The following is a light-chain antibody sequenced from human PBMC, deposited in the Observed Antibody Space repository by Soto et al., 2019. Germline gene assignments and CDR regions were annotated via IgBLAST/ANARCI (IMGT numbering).Light chain of an antibody. J-gene: IGKJ5*01. CDR3: QQYDGSPMT. CDR2: GTS. CDR1: QTLSRSY. V-gene: IGKV3-20*01. Sequence: IVLTQSPGTLSLSPGERATLSCRASQTLSRSYLAWYQQKPGQAPRLLISGTSTRATGIPDRFSGGGSGTDFTLTISRLEPEDFALYYCQQYDGSPMTFGQGTRLDIK.